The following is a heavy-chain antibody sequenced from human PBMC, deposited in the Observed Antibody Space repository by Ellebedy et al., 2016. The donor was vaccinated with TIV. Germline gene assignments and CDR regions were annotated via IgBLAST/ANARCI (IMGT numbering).Heavy chain of an antibody. J-gene: IGHJ4*02. CDR2: FDPEDGET. D-gene: IGHD3-22*01. Sequence: ASVKVSXXVSGYTLTELSMHWVRQAPGKGLEWMGGFDPEDGETIYAQKFQGRVTMTEDTSTDTAYMELSSLRSEDTAVYYCATDPFYYDSTTPNYWGQGTLVTVSS. CDR1: GYTLTELS. V-gene: IGHV1-24*01. CDR3: ATDPFYYDSTTPNY.